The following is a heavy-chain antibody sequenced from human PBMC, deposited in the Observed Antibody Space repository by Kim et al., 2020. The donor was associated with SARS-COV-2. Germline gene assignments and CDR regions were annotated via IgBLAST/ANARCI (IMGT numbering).Heavy chain of an antibody. Sequence: GGSLRLSCAASGFTFSSYAMSWVRQAPGKGLEWVSAISGSGGSTYYADSVKGRFTISRDNSKNTLYLQMNSLRAEDTAVYYCATFGFLAVAAGRNDYWGQGTLVTVSS. CDR2: ISGSGGST. J-gene: IGHJ4*02. D-gene: IGHD6-19*01. CDR3: ATFGFLAVAAGRNDY. CDR1: GFTFSSYA. V-gene: IGHV3-23*01.